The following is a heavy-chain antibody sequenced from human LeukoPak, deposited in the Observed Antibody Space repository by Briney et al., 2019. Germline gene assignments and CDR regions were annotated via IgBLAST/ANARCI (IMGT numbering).Heavy chain of an antibody. CDR1: GGSISSSSYY. CDR2: IYYSGST. V-gene: IGHV4-39*01. CDR3: ARTCDYADAFDI. Sequence: SETLSLTCTVSGGSISSSSYYWGWIRQPPGKGLEWIGSIYYSGSTYYNPSLKSRVTISVDTSKNQFSLKLSSVTAADTAVYYCARTCDYADAFDIWGQGTMVTVSS. J-gene: IGHJ3*02. D-gene: IGHD4/OR15-4a*01.